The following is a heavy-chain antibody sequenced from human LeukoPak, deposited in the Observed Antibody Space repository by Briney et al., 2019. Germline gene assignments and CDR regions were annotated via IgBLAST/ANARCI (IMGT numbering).Heavy chain of an antibody. D-gene: IGHD3-10*01. CDR1: GGSISSYY. CDR2: IYYSGST. Sequence: SETLSLTCTVSGGSISSYYWSWIRQPPGKGLEWIGYIYYSGSTNYNPSLMSRVTISVDTSKNQFSLKLSSVTAADTAVYYCARSELLWFGGVNSGFDCWGQGTLVTVSS. V-gene: IGHV4-59*01. CDR3: ARSELLWFGGVNSGFDC. J-gene: IGHJ4*02.